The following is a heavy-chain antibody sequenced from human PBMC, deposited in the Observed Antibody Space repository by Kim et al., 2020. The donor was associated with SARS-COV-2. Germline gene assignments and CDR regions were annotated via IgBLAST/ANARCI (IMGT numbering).Heavy chain of an antibody. CDR3: VIAPRGYSGYDGPDY. V-gene: IGHV3-64D*09. Sequence: DLVKGRFTISRDNSKNTLYLQMSSLRAEDTAVYYCVIAPRGYSGYDGPDYWGQGTLVTVSS. D-gene: IGHD5-12*01. J-gene: IGHJ4*02.